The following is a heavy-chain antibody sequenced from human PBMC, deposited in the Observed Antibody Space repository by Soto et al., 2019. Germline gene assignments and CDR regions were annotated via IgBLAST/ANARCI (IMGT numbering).Heavy chain of an antibody. CDR1: GDSMTSSSYY. CDR3: ARHYCSSTSCTIKYNWFDP. V-gene: IGHV4-39*01. Sequence: PSETLSLTCTVSGDSMTSSSYYWGWIRQPPGKGLEWIGSIYYSERTSYNSGSTYYSPSLKSRVTISGDTSKSQFSLKLSSVTAADTAVYYCARHYCSSTSCTIKYNWFDPWGQGTLVTVSS. J-gene: IGHJ5*02. CDR2: IYYSERTSYNSGST. D-gene: IGHD2-2*01.